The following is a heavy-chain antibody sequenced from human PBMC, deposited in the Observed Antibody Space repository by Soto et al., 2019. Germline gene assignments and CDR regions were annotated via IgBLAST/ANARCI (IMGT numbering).Heavy chain of an antibody. V-gene: IGHV1-69*01. CDR1: GGTFSSYA. Sequence: QVQLVQSGAEVKKPGSSVKVSCKPSGGTFSSYAISWVRQAPGQGLEWMGGIIPIFGTANYAQKFQGRATIKADESTSTTYMSGSSLRSEDTAVYYCAGYANIVVVPEAKAFYYGMDVWGQGTTVTV. CDR3: AGYANIVVVPEAKAFYYGMDV. J-gene: IGHJ6*02. D-gene: IGHD2-2*01. CDR2: IIPIFGTA.